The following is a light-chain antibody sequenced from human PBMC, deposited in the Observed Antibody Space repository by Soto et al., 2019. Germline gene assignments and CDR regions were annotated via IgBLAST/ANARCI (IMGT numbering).Light chain of an antibody. Sequence: DIQMTHSPSPLSASVGDRATITCRASESISNYLHWYQQKPGKAPTILIYAASSLQSGVPSRFSGSGSGTDFTLTISTLQPEDCATYYCQQSYSTLRTFGQGTKVEV. J-gene: IGKJ1*01. CDR3: QQSYSTLRT. CDR2: AAS. V-gene: IGKV1-39*01. CDR1: ESISNY.